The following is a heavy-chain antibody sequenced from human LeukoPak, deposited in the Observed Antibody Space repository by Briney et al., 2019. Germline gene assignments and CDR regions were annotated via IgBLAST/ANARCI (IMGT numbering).Heavy chain of an antibody. CDR3: ARGENYYGSGSYYKPVDY. CDR1: GFTFSSYA. D-gene: IGHD3-10*01. V-gene: IGHV3-23*01. Sequence: GSLRLSCAASGFTFSSYAMSWVRQAPGKGLEWVSAISGSGGSTYYADSVKGRFTISRDNSKNTLYLQMNSLRAEDTAVYYCARGENYYGSGSYYKPVDYWGQGTLVTVSS. CDR2: ISGSGGST. J-gene: IGHJ4*02.